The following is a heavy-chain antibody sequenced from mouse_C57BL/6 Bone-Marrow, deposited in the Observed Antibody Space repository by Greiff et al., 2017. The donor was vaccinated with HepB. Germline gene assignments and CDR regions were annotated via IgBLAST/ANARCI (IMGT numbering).Heavy chain of an antibody. CDR2: ISYDGSN. J-gene: IGHJ1*03. D-gene: IGHD1-1*01. V-gene: IGHV3-6*01. CDR3: ARANYYGSSYVDFDV. Sequence: ESGPGLVKPSQSLSLTCSVSGYSITSCYNWNWIRQFPGNKLEWMGYISYDGSNNYNPSLKNRISITRDTSKNQFFLKLNSVTTEDTATYYCARANYYGSSYVDFDVWGTGTTVTVSS. CDR1: GYSITSCYN.